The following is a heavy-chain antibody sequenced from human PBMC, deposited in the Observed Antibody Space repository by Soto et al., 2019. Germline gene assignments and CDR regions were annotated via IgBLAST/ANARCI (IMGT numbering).Heavy chain of an antibody. Sequence: GGSLRLSCAASGFTFSSYAMSWVRQAPGKGLEWVSAISGSGGSTYYADSVKGRFTISRDNSKNTLYLQMNSLRAEDTAVYYCAKDPNTQMYSSGYDPFDYWGQGTLVTVSS. CDR2: ISGSGGST. V-gene: IGHV3-23*01. J-gene: IGHJ4*02. CDR3: AKDPNTQMYSSGYDPFDY. D-gene: IGHD6-19*01. CDR1: GFTFSSYA.